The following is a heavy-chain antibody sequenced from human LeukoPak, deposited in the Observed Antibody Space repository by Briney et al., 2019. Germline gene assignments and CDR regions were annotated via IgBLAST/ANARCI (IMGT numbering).Heavy chain of an antibody. CDR3: AREDYYESGTDDY. Sequence: GGSLRLSCAASGFTFSTYSMNWVRQAPGKGLEWVSSITASSSYTYYADSVKGRFTISRDNTKNSLYLQMNSLRAEDTGIYYCAREDYYESGTDDYWGQGTLVTVLS. D-gene: IGHD3-10*01. J-gene: IGHJ4*02. CDR1: GFTFSTYS. CDR2: ITASSSYT. V-gene: IGHV3-21*01.